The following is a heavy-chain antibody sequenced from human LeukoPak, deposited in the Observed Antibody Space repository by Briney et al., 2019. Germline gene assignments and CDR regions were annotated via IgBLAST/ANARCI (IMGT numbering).Heavy chain of an antibody. V-gene: IGHV3-74*01. CDR3: ARAYGMDV. CDR1: GFTFSSYW. CDR2: INSDGSST. J-gene: IGHJ6*02. Sequence: PGGSLRLSCAVSGFTFSSYWMHWVRQAPGKGLVRVSRINSDGSSTSYADSVKGRFTISRDNAKNTLYLQMNSLRAEDTAVYYCARAYGMDVWGQGTTVTVSS.